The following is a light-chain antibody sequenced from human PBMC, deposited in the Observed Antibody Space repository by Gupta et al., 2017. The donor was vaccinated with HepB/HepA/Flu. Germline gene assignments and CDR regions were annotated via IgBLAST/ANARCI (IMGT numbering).Light chain of an antibody. V-gene: IGLV3-25*03. CDR1: ALSNQY. CDR3: QTADGSGTYVV. CDR2: KDT. J-gene: IGLJ2*01. Sequence: PPSVSVSPGQTARITCSVDALSNQYAYWYQQKPGQAPVLLIYKDTRRPSGIPERFSGSSSGTTVTLTISGVQAEDEADYHCQTADGSGTYVVFGGGTKLTVL.